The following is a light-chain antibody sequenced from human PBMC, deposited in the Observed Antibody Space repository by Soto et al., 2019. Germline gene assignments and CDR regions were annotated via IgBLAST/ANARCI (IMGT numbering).Light chain of an antibody. CDR2: AAS. CDR3: QQASSFPFT. Sequence: DIRMTQSPSSVSASVGDRVTISCRASQRISNWLAWYQQKPGKAPNLLIYAASTLQSGAPSRFSGSGSGTDFILTISSLQPEDSGTYYCQQASSFPFTFGPGTKVDV. V-gene: IGKV1-12*01. J-gene: IGKJ3*01. CDR1: QRISNW.